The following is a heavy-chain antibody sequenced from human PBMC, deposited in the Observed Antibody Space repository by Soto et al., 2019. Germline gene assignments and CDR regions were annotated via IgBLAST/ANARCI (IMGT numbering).Heavy chain of an antibody. Sequence: PGGSLRLSCAASGLTFSSYAMTWVRQAPGKGLEWVSGISSSGSRTYYADSVKGRFTISRDNSMNTLFVQMDNLRADDTAVYYCGRDNKWELHNEVDCWGQGTLVTVSS. CDR1: GLTFSSYA. J-gene: IGHJ4*02. V-gene: IGHV3-23*01. CDR2: ISSSGSRT. CDR3: GRDNKWELHNEVDC. D-gene: IGHD1-26*01.